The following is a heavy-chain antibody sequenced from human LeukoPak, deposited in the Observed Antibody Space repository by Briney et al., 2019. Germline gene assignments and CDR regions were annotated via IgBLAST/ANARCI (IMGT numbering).Heavy chain of an antibody. V-gene: IGHV3-66*01. J-gene: IGHJ4*02. Sequence: GGCVRLSCAASGFTVSCNYMSWVRQAPGKGLEWVSVIYSSGSTYYADSVKGRFTISRDNSKNTLYLQMNSLRAEDTAVYYCAREGGYFDYWGQGTLVTVSS. CDR1: GFTVSCNY. CDR3: AREGGYFDY. CDR2: IYSSGST.